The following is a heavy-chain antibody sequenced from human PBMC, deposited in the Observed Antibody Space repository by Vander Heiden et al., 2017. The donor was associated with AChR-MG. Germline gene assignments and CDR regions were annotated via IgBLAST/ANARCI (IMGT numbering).Heavy chain of an antibody. CDR3: AKGMVGITTSSGYYFDY. CDR1: AFTLSCHG. J-gene: IGHJ4*02. Sequence: QVQLVESGGGVVQPRRSLRLSCAASAFTLSCHGMHWVRQAPGEGLEWVAVISYDGSNKYYADSVKGRFTISRDNSKNTLYLQMNSLRAENTAVYYCAKGMVGITTSSGYYFDYWGQGTLVTVSS. D-gene: IGHD2-21*01. V-gene: IGHV3-30*18. CDR2: ISYDGSNK.